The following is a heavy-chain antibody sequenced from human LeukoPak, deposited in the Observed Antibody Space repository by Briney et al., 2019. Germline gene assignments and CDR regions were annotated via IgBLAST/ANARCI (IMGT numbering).Heavy chain of an antibody. CDR2: INPNSGGT. CDR1: GYTFTGYY. Sequence: ASVKVSCKASGYTFTGYYMHWVRQAPGQGLEWMGWINPNSGGTNYAQKFQGRVTTTRDTSISTAYMELSRLRSDDTAVYYCARIDDSSGYYYRYWGQGTLVTASS. J-gene: IGHJ4*02. D-gene: IGHD3-22*01. V-gene: IGHV1-2*02. CDR3: ARIDDSSGYYYRY.